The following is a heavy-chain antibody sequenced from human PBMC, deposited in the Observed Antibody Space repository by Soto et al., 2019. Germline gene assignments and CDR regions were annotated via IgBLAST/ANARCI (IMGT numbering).Heavy chain of an antibody. V-gene: IGHV3-33*01. CDR3: ARDDIAVAGIFDY. CDR2: IWYDGSNK. J-gene: IGHJ4*02. D-gene: IGHD6-19*01. Sequence: PGGSLRLSCAASGFTFSSYGMHWVRQAPGKGLEWVAVIWYDGSNKYYADSVKGRFTISRDNSKNTLYLQMNSLRAEDTAVYYCARDDIAVAGIFDYWGQGTLVTVSS. CDR1: GFTFSSYG.